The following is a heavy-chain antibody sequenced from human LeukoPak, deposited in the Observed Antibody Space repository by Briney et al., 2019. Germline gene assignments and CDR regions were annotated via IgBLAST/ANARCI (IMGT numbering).Heavy chain of an antibody. D-gene: IGHD3-22*01. J-gene: IGHJ4*02. Sequence: SVKVSCKASGFTFTSYAMHWVRQARGQRLEWIGWIVVGSGNTNYAQKFQERVTITRDMSTSTAYMELSSLRSEDTAVYYCAGAFKDYYCSGYYYRPLDYWGQGTLVTVSS. CDR1: GFTFTSYA. CDR3: AGAFKDYYCSGYYYRPLDY. CDR2: IVVGSGNT. V-gene: IGHV1-58*02.